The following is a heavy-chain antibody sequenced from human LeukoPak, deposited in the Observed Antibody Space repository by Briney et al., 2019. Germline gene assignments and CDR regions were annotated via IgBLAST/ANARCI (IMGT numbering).Heavy chain of an antibody. CDR3: AKGKVVVPAAPIDY. J-gene: IGHJ4*02. V-gene: IGHV3-23*01. CDR1: GFTFSSYA. D-gene: IGHD2-2*01. CDR2: ISGSGGST. Sequence: GGSLRLSCAASGFTFSSYAMSWVRQAPGKGLEWVSAISGSGGSTYYADSVKGRFTISRDNSENTLYLQMNSLRAEDTAVYYCAKGKVVVPAAPIDYWGQGTLVTVSS.